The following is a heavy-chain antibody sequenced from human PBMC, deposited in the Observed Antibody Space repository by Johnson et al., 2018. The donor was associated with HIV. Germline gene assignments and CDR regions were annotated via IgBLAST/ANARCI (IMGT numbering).Heavy chain of an antibody. D-gene: IGHD5/OR15-5a*01. Sequence: QVQLVESGGGVVQPGGSLRLSCAASGFIFFNYGMQWVRQAPGKGLEWVAFIRYDGSTKYNIDSVKGRFTISRDNSKSTLYLQMNSLRAEDTAVYYCASVFDAFDIWGQGTMVTVSS. CDR3: ASVFDAFDI. J-gene: IGHJ3*02. V-gene: IGHV3-30*02. CDR1: GFIFFNYG. CDR2: IRYDGSTK.